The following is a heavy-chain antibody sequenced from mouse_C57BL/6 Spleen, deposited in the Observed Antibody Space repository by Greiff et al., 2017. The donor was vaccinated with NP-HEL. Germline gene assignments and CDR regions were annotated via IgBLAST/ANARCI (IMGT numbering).Heavy chain of an antibody. D-gene: IGHD1-1*01. J-gene: IGHJ4*01. Sequence: ESGPGLVKPSQSLSLTCSVTGYSITSGYYWNWIRQFPGNKLEWMGYISYDGSNNYNPSLKNRISITRDTSKNQFFLKLNSVTTEDTATYYCARERVYYYGSSYDYAMDYWGQGTSVTVSS. CDR2: ISYDGSN. CDR1: GYSITSGYY. V-gene: IGHV3-6*01. CDR3: ARERVYYYGSSYDYAMDY.